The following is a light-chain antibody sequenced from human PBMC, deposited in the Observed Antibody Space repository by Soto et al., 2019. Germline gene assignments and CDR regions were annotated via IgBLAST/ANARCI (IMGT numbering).Light chain of an antibody. CDR2: GTS. J-gene: IGKJ4*01. Sequence: EIVLTQSPGIMYLSPGERATLSCRASQTVGRSFLAWYQQKPGQSPRLLIFGTSIRATGTPDRFSGGGSGADFTLTISRLDPEDFAVYYCQQRSNWPSLTFGGGTKVEIK. CDR3: QQRSNWPSLT. CDR1: QTVGRSF. V-gene: IGKV3D-20*02.